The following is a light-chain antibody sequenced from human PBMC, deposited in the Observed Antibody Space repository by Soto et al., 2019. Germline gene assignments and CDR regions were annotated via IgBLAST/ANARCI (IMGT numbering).Light chain of an antibody. CDR1: QSISSW. CDR3: HQYNSYSWT. Sequence: DIPMTQSPSTLSASVGDRVTITCRASQSISSWLAWYQLKPGKAPKLLIYKASSLESGVPSRFSRSGSGTEFTLPISSLQPDDFATYYCHQYNSYSWTFGQGIKVEMK. V-gene: IGKV1-5*03. J-gene: IGKJ1*01. CDR2: KAS.